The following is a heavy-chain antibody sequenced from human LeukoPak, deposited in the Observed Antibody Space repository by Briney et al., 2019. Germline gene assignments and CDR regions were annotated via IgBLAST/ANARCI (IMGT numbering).Heavy chain of an antibody. D-gene: IGHD3-3*02. CDR1: GFTFSSYW. CDR2: IKQDGSEK. Sequence: LPGGSLRLSCAASGFTFSSYWMSWVRQAPGKGLEWVANIKQDGSEKCYVDSVKGRFTISRDNAKNSLYLQMNSLRAEDTAVYYCARGVIFGVVTTYYYMDVWGKGTTVTVSS. CDR3: ARGVIFGVVTTYYYMDV. V-gene: IGHV3-7*01. J-gene: IGHJ6*03.